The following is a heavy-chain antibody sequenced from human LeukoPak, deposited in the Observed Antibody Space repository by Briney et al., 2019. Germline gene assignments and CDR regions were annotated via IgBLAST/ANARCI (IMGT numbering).Heavy chain of an antibody. CDR2: IYYSGST. Sequence: PSETLSLTCTVSGGSISSSRYYWGWIRQPPGKGLEWIGSIYYSGSTYYNPSLKSRVTISVHPSNNQFSLKLTSVTAADASVSYCARHPQLDRAVVDYFDYWGPVTMVTVSS. J-gene: IGHJ4*02. CDR1: GGSISSSRYY. D-gene: IGHD5-18*01. V-gene: IGHV4-39*01. CDR3: ARHPQLDRAVVDYFDY.